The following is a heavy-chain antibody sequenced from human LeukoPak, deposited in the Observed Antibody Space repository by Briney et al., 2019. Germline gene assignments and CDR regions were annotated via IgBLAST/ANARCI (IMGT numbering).Heavy chain of an antibody. CDR3: TTGRREYYFDY. CDR1: GYTFTSYG. CDR2: IKSKTDGGTT. V-gene: IGHV3-15*01. J-gene: IGHJ4*02. Sequence: SCKASGYTFTSYGISWVRQAPGKGLEWVGRIKSKTDGGTTDYAAPVKGRFTISRDDSKNTLYLQMNSLKTEDTAVYYCTTGRREYYFDYWGQGTLVTVSS.